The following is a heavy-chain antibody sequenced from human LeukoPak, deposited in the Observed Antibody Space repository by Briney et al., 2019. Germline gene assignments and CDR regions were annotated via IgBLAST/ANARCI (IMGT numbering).Heavy chain of an antibody. J-gene: IGHJ4*02. CDR1: GFTFSSYG. CDR3: ARDHGRYSYGLFDD. V-gene: IGHV3-30*03. D-gene: IGHD5-18*01. Sequence: PGGSLRLSCAASGFTFSSYGMHWVRQAPGKGLEWVAVISYDGSNKYYADSVKGRFTISRDNSNNTLHLHMSSLRPEDTAVYYCARDHGRYSYGLFDDWGQGTLVTVSS. CDR2: ISYDGSNK.